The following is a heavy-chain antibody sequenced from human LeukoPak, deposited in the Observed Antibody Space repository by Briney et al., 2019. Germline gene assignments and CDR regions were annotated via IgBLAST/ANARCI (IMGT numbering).Heavy chain of an antibody. CDR3: AKDPGTTPTTSSDY. J-gene: IGHJ4*02. V-gene: IGHV3-9*01. Sequence: GGSLRLSCAASGFTFDDYAMHWVRQAPGKGLEWVSGISWNSGSIGYADSVKGRFTISRDNAKNSLYLRMNSLRAEDTALYYCAKDPGTTPTTSSDYWGQGTLVTVSS. D-gene: IGHD6-13*01. CDR2: ISWNSGSI. CDR1: GFTFDDYA.